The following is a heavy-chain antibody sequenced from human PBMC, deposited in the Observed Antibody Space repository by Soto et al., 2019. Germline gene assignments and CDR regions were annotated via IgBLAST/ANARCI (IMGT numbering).Heavy chain of an antibody. D-gene: IGHD2-2*01. CDR3: AKYSMRVEGPAALNFEF. J-gene: IGHJ4*02. CDR1: VFTFSAFG. CDR2: ISYDGSKK. V-gene: IGHV3-30*18. Sequence: PGGSLRLSCAASVFTFSAFGMHLVRQAPGKGLEWVAIISYDGSKKYYADSVKGRFTISRYNSKNTLFLQMNSLRTEDTAAYYCAKYSMRVEGPAALNFEFRGQGTLVTVSS.